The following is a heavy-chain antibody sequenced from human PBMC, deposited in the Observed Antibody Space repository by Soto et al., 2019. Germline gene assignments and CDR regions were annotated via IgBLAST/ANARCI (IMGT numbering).Heavy chain of an antibody. V-gene: IGHV4-59*01. CDR3: ARGGQLWSDYYYYGMDV. CDR1: GGSISSYY. D-gene: IGHD5-18*01. J-gene: IGHJ6*02. CDR2: IYYSGST. Sequence: QVQLQESGPGLVKPSETLSLTCTVSGGSISSYYWSWIRQPPGKGLEWIGYIYYSGSTNYNPSLKSRVTISVDTSKNQFSLKLSSVTAADTAVYYCARGGQLWSDYYYYGMDVWGQGTTVTVSS.